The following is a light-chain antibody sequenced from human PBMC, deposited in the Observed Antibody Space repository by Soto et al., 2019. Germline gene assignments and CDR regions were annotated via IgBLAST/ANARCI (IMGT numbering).Light chain of an antibody. Sequence: EIVMTQSPATLSVSPGERATLSCRASQTISSSLAWYQQKPGQAPRLLIYFKSTRATGIPARFSGSGSGTEFTLTISSLQSEDFAVYYCQQYNNWPTITFCQGTRLEIK. CDR3: QQYNNWPTIT. CDR2: FKS. CDR1: QTISSS. V-gene: IGKV3-15*01. J-gene: IGKJ5*01.